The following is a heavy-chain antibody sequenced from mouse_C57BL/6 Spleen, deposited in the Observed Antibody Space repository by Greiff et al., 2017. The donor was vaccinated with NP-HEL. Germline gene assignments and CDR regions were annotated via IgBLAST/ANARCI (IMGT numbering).Heavy chain of an antibody. V-gene: IGHV1-50*01. CDR2: IDPSDSYT. J-gene: IGHJ4*01. CDR1: GYTFTSYW. CDR3: ARKMVRSNYGAMDY. D-gene: IGHD2-5*01. Sequence: QVQLQQPGAELVKPGASVKLSCKASGYTFTSYWMQWVKQRPGQGLEWIGEIDPSDSYTNYNQKFKGKATLTVDTSSSTAYMQLSSLTSEDSAVYYCARKMVRSNYGAMDYWGQGTSVTVSS.